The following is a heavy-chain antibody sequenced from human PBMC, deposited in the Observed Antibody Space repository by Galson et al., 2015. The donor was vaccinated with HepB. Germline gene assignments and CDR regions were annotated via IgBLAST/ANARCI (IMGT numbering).Heavy chain of an antibody. Sequence: SLRLSCAASGFTFSSYGMHWVRQAPGKGLEWVAVIWYDGSNKYYADSVKGRFTISRDNSKNTLYLQMNSLRAEDTAVYYCARDRAKYYYDSSGYYYYDAFDIWGQGTMVTVSS. D-gene: IGHD3-22*01. CDR2: IWYDGSNK. V-gene: IGHV3-33*01. CDR1: GFTFSSYG. CDR3: ARDRAKYYYDSSGYYYYDAFDI. J-gene: IGHJ3*02.